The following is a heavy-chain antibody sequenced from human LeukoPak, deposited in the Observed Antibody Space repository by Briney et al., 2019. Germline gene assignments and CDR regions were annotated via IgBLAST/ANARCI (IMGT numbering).Heavy chain of an antibody. CDR1: GGSISSSSYY. V-gene: IGHV4-39*01. J-gene: IGHJ4*02. D-gene: IGHD6-6*01. CDR3: ARSRYSSSSAPFDY. CDR2: IYYSGST. Sequence: SETLSLTCTVSGGSISSSSYYWGWIRQPPGKGLEWIGSIYYSGSTYYNPSLKSRVTISVDTSKNQFSLKLSSVTAADTAVYYCARSRYSSSSAPFDYWGQGTLVTVSS.